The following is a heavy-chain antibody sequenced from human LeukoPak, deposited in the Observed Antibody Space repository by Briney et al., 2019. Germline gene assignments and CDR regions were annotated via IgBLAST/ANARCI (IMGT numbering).Heavy chain of an antibody. J-gene: IGHJ4*02. D-gene: IGHD1-26*01. CDR3: KLWDAATRFDY. CDR2: INHSGST. Sequence: SETLSLTCAVYGGSFSSYFLIWIRQPPGKGLEWIGEINHSGSTNYNPSLKSRVTISVDTSKNQFSLKLRSVTAADTAVYYCKLWDAATRFDYWGQGTLVTVSS. V-gene: IGHV4-34*01. CDR1: GGSFSSYF.